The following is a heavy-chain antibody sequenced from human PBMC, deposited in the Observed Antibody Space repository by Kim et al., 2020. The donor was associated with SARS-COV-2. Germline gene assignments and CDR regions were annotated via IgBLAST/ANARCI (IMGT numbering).Heavy chain of an antibody. CDR3: AKDPRGRVGRNWFDP. D-gene: IGHD2-15*01. J-gene: IGHJ5*02. V-gene: IGHV3-30*02. Sequence: DSVKGRFTISRDNSKNTLYLQMNSLTPEDTAMYYCAKDPRGRVGRNWFDPWGQGTLVTVSS.